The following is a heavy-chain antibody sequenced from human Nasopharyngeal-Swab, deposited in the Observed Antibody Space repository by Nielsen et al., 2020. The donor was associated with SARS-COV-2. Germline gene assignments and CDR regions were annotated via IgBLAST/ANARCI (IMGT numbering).Heavy chain of an antibody. D-gene: IGHD6-6*01. J-gene: IGHJ6*02. V-gene: IGHV3-30*18. Sequence: VRQMPGKGLEWVAVISYDGSNKYYADSVKGRFTISRDNSKNTLYLQMNSLRAEDTAVYYCAKGEYSLRFFYYGMDVWGQGTTVTVSS. CDR3: AKGEYSLRFFYYGMDV. CDR2: ISYDGSNK.